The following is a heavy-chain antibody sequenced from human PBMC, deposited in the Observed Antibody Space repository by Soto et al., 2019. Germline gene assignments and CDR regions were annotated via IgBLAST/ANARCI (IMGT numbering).Heavy chain of an antibody. V-gene: IGHV3-74*01. CDR2: INSDGSST. Sequence: PGGSLRLSCAASGFTFSSYWMHWVRQAPGKGLVWVSRINSDGSSTSYADSVKGRFTISRDNAKNTLYLQMNSLRAGDTAVYYCVRGDSVVALYGMDVWGQGTTVTVSS. J-gene: IGHJ6*02. CDR1: GFTFSSYW. CDR3: VRGDSVVALYGMDV. D-gene: IGHD2-15*01.